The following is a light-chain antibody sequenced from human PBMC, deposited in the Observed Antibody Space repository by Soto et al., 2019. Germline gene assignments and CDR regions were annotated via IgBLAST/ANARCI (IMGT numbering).Light chain of an antibody. CDR1: SSNIGSNT. J-gene: IGLJ1*01. CDR3: AAWDDSLNGLV. V-gene: IGLV1-44*01. CDR2: NNN. Sequence: QSVLTQPPSASGTPGQRVTISCSGSSSNIGSNTVNWYQQLPVTAPKLLIYNNNQRPSGVPDRFSGSKSGTSPSLAISGLQSEDEADYYCAAWDDSLNGLVFGTGTKLTVL.